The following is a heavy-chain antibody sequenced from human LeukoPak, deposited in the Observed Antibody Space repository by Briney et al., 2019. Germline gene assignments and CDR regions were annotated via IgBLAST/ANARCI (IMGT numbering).Heavy chain of an antibody. CDR1: GFTFNTYA. J-gene: IGHJ1*01. CDR2: ISGSFGSAGST. V-gene: IGHV3-23*01. Sequence: GGSLRLSCAASGFTFNTYAMSWVRQAPGKGLEWVSGISGSFGSAGSTYYADSVKGRFTISRDNSKNTLYLQVNGLRAEDTAVYYCAKYSMAAEYFQHWGQGTLVTVS. CDR3: AKYSMAAEYFQH. D-gene: IGHD2/OR15-2a*01.